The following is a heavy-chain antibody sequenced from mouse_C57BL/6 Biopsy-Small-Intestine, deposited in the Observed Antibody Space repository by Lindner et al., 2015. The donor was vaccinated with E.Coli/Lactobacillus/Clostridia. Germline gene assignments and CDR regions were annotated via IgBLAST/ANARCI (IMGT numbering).Heavy chain of an antibody. D-gene: IGHD1-1*01. CDR1: GYAFSGYW. V-gene: IGHV1-80*01. J-gene: IGHJ1*03. CDR2: IYPGDDDT. Sequence: VQLQESGAELVKPGASVKISCKGSGYAFSGYWMNWVKQRPGKGLEWIGQIYPGDDDTNYNGKFKGKATLTADKSSSTAYMQLSSLTSEDSAVYFCVRGAYGSSYGYFDVWAQGPRSPSPQ. CDR3: VRGAYGSSYGYFDV.